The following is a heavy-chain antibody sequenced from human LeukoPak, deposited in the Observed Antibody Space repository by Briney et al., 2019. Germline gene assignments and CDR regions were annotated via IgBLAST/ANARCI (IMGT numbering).Heavy chain of an antibody. J-gene: IGHJ4*02. Sequence: ASVKVSCKASGGTFSSYAISWVRQAPGQGLEWMGRIIPILGIANYAQKFQGRVTITADKSTSTAYMELSSLRSEDTAVYYCANYYYDSSGYYYGPYYFDYWGQGTLVTVSS. CDR1: GGTFSSYA. D-gene: IGHD3-22*01. V-gene: IGHV1-69*04. CDR2: IIPILGIA. CDR3: ANYYYDSSGYYYGPYYFDY.